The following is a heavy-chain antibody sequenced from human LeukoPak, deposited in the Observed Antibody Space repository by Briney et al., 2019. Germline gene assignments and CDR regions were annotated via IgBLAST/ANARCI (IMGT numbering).Heavy chain of an antibody. CDR1: GGSISSGDYY. CDR2: IYYSGST. J-gene: IGHJ4*02. V-gene: IGHV4-30-4*01. D-gene: IGHD1-1*01. Sequence: SETLSLTCTVSGGSISSGDYYWRWIRQPPGKGLEWIGYIYYSGSTYYNPSLKSRVTISVDTSKNQFSLKLSSVTAADTAVYYCARGSTNTRIPRRWGPLDYWGQGTLVTVSS. CDR3: ARGSTNTRIPRRWGPLDY.